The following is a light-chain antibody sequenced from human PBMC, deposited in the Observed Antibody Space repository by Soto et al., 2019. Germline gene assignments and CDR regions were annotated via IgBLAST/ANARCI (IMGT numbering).Light chain of an antibody. V-gene: IGKV3D-20*02. J-gene: IGKJ1*01. CDR1: QSVSSNH. CDR3: QQRTDRPPWT. CDR2: GAS. Sequence: EIVLTQSPGSLSLSPRERATLSCRASQSVSSNHLAWYQQKPGQAPRLLIYGASRRATGIPDRFSGSGSGTDFTLSISSLEPEDFAVYYCQQRTDRPPWTFGQGTKVDIK.